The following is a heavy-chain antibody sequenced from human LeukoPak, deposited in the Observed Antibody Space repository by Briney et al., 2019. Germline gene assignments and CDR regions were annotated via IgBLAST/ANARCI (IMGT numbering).Heavy chain of an antibody. CDR3: ARHIPLYDSGGWFDP. V-gene: IGHV4-39*01. J-gene: IGHJ5*02. CDR1: GGSISSSSYY. CDR2: IYYSGST. D-gene: IGHD3-3*01. Sequence: SETLSLTCTVSGGSISSSSYYWGWIRQPPGKGLEWIGSIYYSGSTYYNPSLKSRVTISVDTSKNQFSLKLSSVTAADTAVYYCARHIPLYDSGGWFDPWGQGTLVIVSS.